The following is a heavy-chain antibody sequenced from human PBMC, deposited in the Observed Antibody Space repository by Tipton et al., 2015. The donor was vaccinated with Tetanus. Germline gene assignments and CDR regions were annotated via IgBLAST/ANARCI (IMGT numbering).Heavy chain of an antibody. Sequence: SLRLSCAVSGFVFSSYTMNRVRQAPGKGLEWVASISSTSSYIYYADSVKGRFTISRDNAKNSVYLQMSSLRADDTAVYYCASGSTLDYWGQGALVSVSS. D-gene: IGHD6-25*01. CDR2: ISSTSSYI. J-gene: IGHJ4*02. CDR3: ASGSTLDY. CDR1: GFVFSSYT. V-gene: IGHV3-21*01.